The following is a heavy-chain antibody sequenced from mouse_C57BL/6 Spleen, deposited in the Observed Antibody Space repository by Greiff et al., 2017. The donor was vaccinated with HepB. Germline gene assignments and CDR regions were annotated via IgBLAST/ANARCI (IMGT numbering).Heavy chain of an antibody. V-gene: IGHV3-6*01. D-gene: IGHD4-1*01. CDR2: ISYDGSN. CDR3: ARDWDAWFAY. CDR1: GYSITSGYY. J-gene: IGHJ3*01. Sequence: EESGPGLVKPSQSLSLTCSVTGYSITSGYYWNWIRQFPGNKLEWMGYISYDGSNNYNPSLKNRISITRDTSKNQFFLKLNSVTTEDTATYYCARDWDAWFAYWGHGTLVTVSA.